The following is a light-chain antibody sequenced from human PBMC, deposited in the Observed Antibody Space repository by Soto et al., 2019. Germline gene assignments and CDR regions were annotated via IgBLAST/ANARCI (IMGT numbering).Light chain of an antibody. V-gene: IGKV1-5*03. Sequence: DIQMTQSPSTLSASLGDRVTITCRASQSINNWLAWYQQKPGKAPKLLIYKASILESGVPSRFSGNASGTEFALTISSLQPDDFAIYYCQQYNSYWTFGQGTKVDIK. CDR1: QSINNW. CDR2: KAS. J-gene: IGKJ1*01. CDR3: QQYNSYWT.